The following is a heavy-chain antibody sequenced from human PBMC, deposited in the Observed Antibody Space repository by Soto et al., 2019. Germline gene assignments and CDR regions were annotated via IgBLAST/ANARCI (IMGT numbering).Heavy chain of an antibody. CDR3: ARDHAHGIPDY. CDR1: GYTFTSYA. V-gene: IGHV1-3*01. D-gene: IGHD2-21*01. Sequence: QVQLVQSGAEVKKPGASVKVSCKAFGYTFTSYAIHWVRQAPGQRLEWMGWINAGNGNTKYSQKFQGRVTITRDTSASTAYMELTSLRSEDTAVYYCARDHAHGIPDYWGQGTLVTVSS. J-gene: IGHJ4*02. CDR2: INAGNGNT.